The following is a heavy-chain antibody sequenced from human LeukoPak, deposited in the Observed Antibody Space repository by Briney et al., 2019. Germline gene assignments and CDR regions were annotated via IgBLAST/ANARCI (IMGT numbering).Heavy chain of an antibody. CDR3: ARDLSGHWTYDY. CDR1: GFTFSGHW. V-gene: IGHV3-30-3*01. D-gene: IGHD1-1*01. CDR2: ISLDGNNE. Sequence: GGSLRLSCVASGFTFSGHWMSRVRQAPGKGLEWVAVISLDGNNEYYADSVKGRFSLSRGNSMNTLYLQLNSLRTEDTAMYYCARDLSGHWTYDYWGQGTLVTVSS. J-gene: IGHJ4*01.